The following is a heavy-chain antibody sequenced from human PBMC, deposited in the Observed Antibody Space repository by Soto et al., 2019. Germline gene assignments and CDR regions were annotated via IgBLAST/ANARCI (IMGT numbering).Heavy chain of an antibody. V-gene: IGHV4-31*03. CDR3: ARADGSGSYFTANYYYYGMDV. D-gene: IGHD3-10*01. CDR2: IYYSGST. J-gene: IGHJ6*04. Sequence: TLSLTCTVSGGSISSGGDYWSWIRQHPGKGLEWIGYIYYSGSTYYNPSLKSRVTISVDTSKNQFSLKLSSVTAADTAVYYCARADGSGSYFTANYYYYGMDVWGKGTKVTVPS. CDR1: GGSISSGGDY.